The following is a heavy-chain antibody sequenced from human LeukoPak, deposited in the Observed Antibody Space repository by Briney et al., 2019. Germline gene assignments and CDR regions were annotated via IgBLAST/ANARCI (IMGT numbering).Heavy chain of an antibody. CDR2: ISGSGGST. CDR1: GFTFSTYT. Sequence: GGSLRLSCAASGFTFSTYTMSWVCQAPGKGLEWVSAISGSGGSTYYADSVKGRFTISRDNSKNTLYLQMNSLRAEDTAVYYCATSSIAAAGTPDYWGQGTLVTVSS. D-gene: IGHD6-13*01. CDR3: ATSSIAAAGTPDY. V-gene: IGHV3-23*01. J-gene: IGHJ4*02.